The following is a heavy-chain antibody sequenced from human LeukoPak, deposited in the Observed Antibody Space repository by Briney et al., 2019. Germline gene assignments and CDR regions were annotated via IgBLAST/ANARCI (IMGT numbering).Heavy chain of an antibody. CDR2: INHSGST. D-gene: IGHD3-22*01. CDR3: ARTMIVVSWYFDY. J-gene: IGHJ4*02. V-gene: IGHV4-34*01. CDR1: GGSFSGYY. Sequence: PSETLSLTCAVYGGSFSGYYWSWIRQPPGKGLEWIGEINHSGSTNYNPSLKSRVTISVDTSKNQFSLKLSSVTAADTAVYYCARTMIVVSWYFDYWGQGTLVTVSS.